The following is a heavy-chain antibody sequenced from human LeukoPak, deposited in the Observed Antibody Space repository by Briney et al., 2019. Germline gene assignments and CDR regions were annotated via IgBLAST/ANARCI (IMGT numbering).Heavy chain of an antibody. CDR2: INPSGGST. CDR1: GYTFTSYY. D-gene: IGHD3-10*01. Sequence: ASVKVSCKASGYTFTSYYMHWVRQAPGQGLEWMGIINPSGGSTSYAQKFQGRVTMTRDMSTSIVYMELSSLRSEDTAVYYCAREGAGGHLDYWGQGTLVTVSS. CDR3: AREGAGGHLDY. V-gene: IGHV1-46*01. J-gene: IGHJ4*02.